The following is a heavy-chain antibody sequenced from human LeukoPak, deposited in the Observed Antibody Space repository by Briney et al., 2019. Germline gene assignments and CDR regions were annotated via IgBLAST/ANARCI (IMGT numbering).Heavy chain of an antibody. Sequence: GGSLRLSCAASGFTFSSYAMSRVRQAPGKGLEWVSAISGSGGSTYYADSVKGRFTISRDNSKNTLYLQMNSLRAEDTAVYYCASKWFGELLSDYWGQGTLVTVSS. CDR3: ASKWFGELLSDY. D-gene: IGHD3-10*01. CDR2: ISGSGGST. J-gene: IGHJ4*02. V-gene: IGHV3-23*01. CDR1: GFTFSSYA.